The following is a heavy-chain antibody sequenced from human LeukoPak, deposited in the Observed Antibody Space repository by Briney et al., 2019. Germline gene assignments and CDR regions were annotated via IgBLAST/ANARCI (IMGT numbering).Heavy chain of an antibody. CDR3: ARAQGPPIAVPGTRYYYYYMDV. D-gene: IGHD6-19*01. J-gene: IGHJ6*03. V-gene: IGHV4-34*01. CDR2: INHSGST. Sequence: SETLSLTCAVYGGSFSGYYWSWSRQPPGKGLEWIGEINHSGSTNYNPSLKSRVTISVDMSKNQFSLKLSSVTAADTAIYYCARAQGPPIAVPGTRYYYYYMDVWGKGIPVTVSS. CDR1: GGSFSGYY.